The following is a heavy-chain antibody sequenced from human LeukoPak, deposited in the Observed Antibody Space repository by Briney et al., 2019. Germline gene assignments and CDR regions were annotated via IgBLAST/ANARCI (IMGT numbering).Heavy chain of an antibody. V-gene: IGHV4-34*01. J-gene: IGHJ6*03. CDR3: ASRGGYKFRFTDYYYYYMDV. D-gene: IGHD5-24*01. Sequence: SETLSLTCTVSGGSISSYYWSWIRQPPGKGLEWVGEINHSGNTNYNPSLKSRVTISVDTSKNQFSLKLSSVTAADTAVYYCASRGGYKFRFTDYYYYYMDVWGNGTTVTVSS. CDR1: GGSISSYY. CDR2: INHSGNT.